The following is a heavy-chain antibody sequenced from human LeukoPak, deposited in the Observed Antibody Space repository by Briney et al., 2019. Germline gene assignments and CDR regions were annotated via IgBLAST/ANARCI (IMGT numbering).Heavy chain of an antibody. D-gene: IGHD3-10*01. CDR1: GFTFSSYA. V-gene: IGHV3-33*01. J-gene: IGHJ6*02. CDR3: ARDLVLWFGDPSYAHYYGMDV. CDR2: IWYDGSNK. Sequence: PGRSLRLSCAASGFTFSSYAMHWVRQAPGKGLEWVAVIWYDGSNKYYADSVKGRFTISRDNSKNTLYLQMNSLRAEDTAVYYCARDLVLWFGDPSYAHYYGMDVWGQGTTVTVSS.